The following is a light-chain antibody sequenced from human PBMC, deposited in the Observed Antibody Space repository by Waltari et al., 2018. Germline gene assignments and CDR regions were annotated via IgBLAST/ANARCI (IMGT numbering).Light chain of an antibody. CDR3: QQYDDLPFT. CDR1: KSISNF. CDR2: SAS. Sequence: DIQMTQSPSSLSASVGDRVTITCRASKSISNFLNWYQQKPGEAPKLLIYSASTLQSGVSSGFSGSGSGTDFTFTISSLQSEDIATYYCQQYDDLPFTFGPGTKVDIK. V-gene: IGKV1-33*01. J-gene: IGKJ3*01.